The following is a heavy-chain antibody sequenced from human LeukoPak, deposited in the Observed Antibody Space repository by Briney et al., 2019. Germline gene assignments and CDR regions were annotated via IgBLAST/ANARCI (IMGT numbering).Heavy chain of an antibody. CDR3: ARGGARQYCSSTSCYPFDP. CDR2: IYYSGST. V-gene: IGHV4-59*01. J-gene: IGHJ5*02. D-gene: IGHD2-2*01. CDR1: GGSISSYY. Sequence: SETLSLTCTVSGGSISSYYWGWIRQPPGKGLEWIGYIYYSGSTNYNPSLKSRVTISVDTSKNQFSLKLSSVTAADTAVYYCARGGARQYCSSTSCYPFDPWGQGTLVTVSS.